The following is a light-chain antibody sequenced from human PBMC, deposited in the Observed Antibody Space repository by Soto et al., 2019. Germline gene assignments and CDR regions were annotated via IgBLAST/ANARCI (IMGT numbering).Light chain of an antibody. CDR1: QSVGSSY. V-gene: IGKV3-20*01. Sequence: ENVLTQSPGTLSLSPGERATLSCRASQSVGSSYLAWYQQKPGQAPRLLIYSTSSRATDIPDRFSGSGSGTDFTITISGLEPEDFAVYYCQQYDSPIWTFGQGTKVEIK. CDR2: STS. CDR3: QQYDSPIWT. J-gene: IGKJ1*01.